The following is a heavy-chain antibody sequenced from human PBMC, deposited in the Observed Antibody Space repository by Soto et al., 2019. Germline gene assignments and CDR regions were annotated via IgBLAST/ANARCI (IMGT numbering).Heavy chain of an antibody. D-gene: IGHD1-26*01. CDR3: AIQPLHRVGSSISTLDI. Sequence: QLQESGPGLVKPSETLSLTCTVSGASIITGNFYWAWFRQSPGTGLEWLGSSCFGRDTYFNPSLKSRLTISADPSKNQSSLNLNFVTAADTAVYYCAIQPLHRVGSSISTLDIWGQGTVVTVSS. CDR1: GASIITGNFY. J-gene: IGHJ3*02. CDR2: SCFGRDT. V-gene: IGHV4-39*01.